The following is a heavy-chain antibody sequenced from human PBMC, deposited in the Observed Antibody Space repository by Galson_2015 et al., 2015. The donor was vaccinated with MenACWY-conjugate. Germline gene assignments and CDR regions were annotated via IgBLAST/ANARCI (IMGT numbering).Heavy chain of an antibody. V-gene: IGHV3-74*01. CDR3: AGDNNWSFVS. D-gene: IGHD1-1*01. CDR2: IKADGSFS. J-gene: IGHJ4*02. Sequence: SLRLSCAASGFTFNNYWMHWVRQPPGKGLEWISYIKADGSFSNYADSVKGRFTISTDNAKNMVYLQMDGLGDEDTAVYFCAGDNNWSFVSWGQGTLVTVSS. CDR1: GFTFNNYW.